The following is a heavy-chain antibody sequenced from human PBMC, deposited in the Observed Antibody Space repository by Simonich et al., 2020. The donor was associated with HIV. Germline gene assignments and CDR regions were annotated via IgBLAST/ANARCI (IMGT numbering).Heavy chain of an antibody. J-gene: IGHJ4*02. CDR1: GGSFSGYY. D-gene: IGHD1-1*01. CDR3: ARTGDRVFDY. Sequence: QVQLQQWGAGLLKPSETLSLTCAVYGGSFSGYYWSWIRQSPEKGLEWIGEINHIGITNYNPTLKSRVTILVDTSKNQFSLKLSSVTAADTAVYFCARTGDRVFDYWGQGILVTVSS. CDR2: INHIGIT. V-gene: IGHV4-34*01.